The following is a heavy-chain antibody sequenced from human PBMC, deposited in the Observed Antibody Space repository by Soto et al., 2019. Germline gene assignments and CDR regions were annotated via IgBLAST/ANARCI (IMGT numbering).Heavy chain of an antibody. CDR2: MNPDSGNT. Sequence: ASVKVSWKASEYIFTNYDINWVRQATAQGLEWVGYMNPDSGNTGYAQKFQGRVTMTRHTSISTAYMELSSLRSEDTAVYYCARRGYSGYDSLGYYYGMDVWGQGTTGTVS. D-gene: IGHD5-12*01. CDR3: ARRGYSGYDSLGYYYGMDV. CDR1: EYIFTNYD. J-gene: IGHJ6*02. V-gene: IGHV1-8*01.